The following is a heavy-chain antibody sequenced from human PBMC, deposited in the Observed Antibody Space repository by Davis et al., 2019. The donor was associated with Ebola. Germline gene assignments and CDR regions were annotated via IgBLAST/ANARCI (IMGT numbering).Heavy chain of an antibody. D-gene: IGHD3-10*01. CDR1: EYTFVSYD. CDR2: MNPKSGNT. CDR3: VRGRGRFGELIKNWFDP. V-gene: IGHV1-8*01. Sequence: AASVKVSCKASEYTFVSYDINWVRQATGQGLEWMGWMNPKSGNTGYAEKFQGRVTMTRNTSISTAYMELSNLRSKDTAVYYCVRGRGRFGELIKNWFDPWGQGTLVTVSS. J-gene: IGHJ5*02.